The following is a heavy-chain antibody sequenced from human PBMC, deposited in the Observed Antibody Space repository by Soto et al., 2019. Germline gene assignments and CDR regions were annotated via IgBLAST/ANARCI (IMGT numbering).Heavy chain of an antibody. Sequence: QVQLVQSGAEVKKPGASVKVSCKASGYTFTSYGISWVRQAPGQGLEWMGWISAYNGNTNYAQKLQGRVTMTTDTATSTADRELRSLRSDDTAVYYCARGPSGDYDFWSGYYTGPMREDYWGQGTLVTVSS. CDR1: GYTFTSYG. CDR2: ISAYNGNT. D-gene: IGHD3-3*01. CDR3: ARGPSGDYDFWSGYYTGPMREDY. J-gene: IGHJ4*02. V-gene: IGHV1-18*01.